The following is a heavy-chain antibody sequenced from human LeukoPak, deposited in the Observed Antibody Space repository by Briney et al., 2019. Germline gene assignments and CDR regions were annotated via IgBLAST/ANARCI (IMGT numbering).Heavy chain of an antibody. J-gene: IGHJ3*02. CDR3: ARGNSRSWYDVGGAFDI. D-gene: IGHD6-13*01. Sequence: SETLSLTCTVSGGSISSYYWSWIRQPPGKGLEWIGYIYYSGSTNYNPSLKSRVTISVDTSKNQFSLKLSSVTAADTAVYYCARGNSRSWYDVGGAFDIWGQGTMVTVSS. CDR2: IYYSGST. V-gene: IGHV4-59*01. CDR1: GGSISSYY.